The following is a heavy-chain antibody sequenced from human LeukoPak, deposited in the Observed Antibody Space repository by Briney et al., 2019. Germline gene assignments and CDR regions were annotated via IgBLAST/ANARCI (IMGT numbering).Heavy chain of an antibody. V-gene: IGHV1-2*02. CDR1: GYTFTGYY. CDR3: ASLHEYSSSFVWTN. CDR2: INPNSGGT. Sequence: ASVKVSCKASGYTFTGYYMHWVRQAPGQGLEWMGWINPNSGGTNYAQKFQGRVTMTRDTSISTACMELSRLRSDDTAVYYCASLHEYSSSFVWTNWGQGTLVTVSS. D-gene: IGHD6-6*01. J-gene: IGHJ4*02.